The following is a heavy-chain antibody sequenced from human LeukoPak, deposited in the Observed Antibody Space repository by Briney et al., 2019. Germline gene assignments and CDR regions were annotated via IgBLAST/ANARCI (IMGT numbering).Heavy chain of an antibody. J-gene: IGHJ6*02. Sequence: PGGSLRLSCAASGFTFSRTCMYWVRQAPGEGLVWVSRINSDGSSKTYAYSVKGRFTIARDNAKNTAYLQMNSLRGEDTAVYFCARDWHYAMDVWGQGTTVTVSS. CDR3: ARDWHYAMDV. CDR1: GFTFSRTC. CDR2: INSDGSSK. V-gene: IGHV3-74*01.